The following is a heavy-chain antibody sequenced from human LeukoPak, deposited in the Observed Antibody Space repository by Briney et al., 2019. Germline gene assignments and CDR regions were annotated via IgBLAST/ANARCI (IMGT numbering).Heavy chain of an antibody. CDR2: IGTAGDT. Sequence: GGSLRLSCAASGFTFSSYDMHWVRQATGKGLGWVSAIGTAGDTYYPGSVKGRFTISRENAKNSLYLQMNSLRAGDTAVYYCARGSGAVVAPAAIHPHDAFDIWGQGTMVTVSS. J-gene: IGHJ3*02. CDR3: ARGSGAVVAPAAIHPHDAFDI. V-gene: IGHV3-13*01. D-gene: IGHD2-2*02. CDR1: GFTFSSYD.